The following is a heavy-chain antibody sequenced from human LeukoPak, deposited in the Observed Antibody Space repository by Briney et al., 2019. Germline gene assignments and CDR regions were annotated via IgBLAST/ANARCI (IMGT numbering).Heavy chain of an antibody. CDR1: GFTFNNYG. Sequence: GGSLRLSCAASGFTFNNYGMHWVRQAPGKGLEWLAFIRYDGSNTYYADSVKGRFTVSRDNAKNSFYLQMNSLRVEDTAVYYCARVVWGQLTYYFDYWGQGTLVTVSS. J-gene: IGHJ4*02. CDR2: IRYDGSNT. D-gene: IGHD3-16*01. V-gene: IGHV3-30*02. CDR3: ARVVWGQLTYYFDY.